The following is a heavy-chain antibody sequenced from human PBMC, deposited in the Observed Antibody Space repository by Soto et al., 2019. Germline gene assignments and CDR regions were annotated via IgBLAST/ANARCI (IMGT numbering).Heavy chain of an antibody. Sequence: PGESLKISCKGSGYSFTSYWIGWVRQMPGKGLEWMGIIYPGDSDTRYSPSFQGQVTISADKSISTAYLQWSSLKASDTAMYYCAGIRVLPALGYCSSTSCYTTNYYFDYWGQGTLVTVSS. CDR1: GYSFTSYW. CDR3: AGIRVLPALGYCSSTSCYTTNYYFDY. J-gene: IGHJ4*02. D-gene: IGHD2-2*01. V-gene: IGHV5-51*01. CDR2: IYPGDSDT.